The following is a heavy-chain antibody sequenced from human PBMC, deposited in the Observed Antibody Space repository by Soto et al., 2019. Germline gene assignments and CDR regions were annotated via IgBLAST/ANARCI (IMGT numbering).Heavy chain of an antibody. D-gene: IGHD2-15*01. CDR3: ARQGGYYYYGMDV. J-gene: IGHJ6*02. Sequence: GESLKISCKTSGYGFNTFWISWVRQVPGKGLEWMGRIDPGDSNTNYSPSFQGHVTLSVDKSIGTAYLQWSSLKDSDTAIYYCARQGGYYYYGMDVRRQGTAVTVSS. V-gene: IGHV5-10-1*01. CDR1: GYGFNTFW. CDR2: IDPGDSNT.